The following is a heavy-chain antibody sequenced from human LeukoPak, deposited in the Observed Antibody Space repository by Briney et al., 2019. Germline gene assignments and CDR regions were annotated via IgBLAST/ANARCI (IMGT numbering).Heavy chain of an antibody. V-gene: IGHV4-39*01. CDR1: GGSISSSNSY. D-gene: IGHD6-19*01. J-gene: IGHJ4*02. Sequence: SETLSLTCTVSGGSISSSNSYWGWIRQTPGKGLEWIGSVYYSGSTYYNPSLKSRLTISVDTSKTQFSLKLSSVTAADTAVYYCARSYSSGWSGIDYWGQGTLVTVSS. CDR2: VYYSGST. CDR3: ARSYSSGWSGIDY.